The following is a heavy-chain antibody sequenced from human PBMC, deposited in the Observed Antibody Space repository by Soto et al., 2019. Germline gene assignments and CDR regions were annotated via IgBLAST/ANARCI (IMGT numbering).Heavy chain of an antibody. V-gene: IGHV3-30*03. CDR2: ISYDGSNK. CDR3: ATTGPRDSSGYYSNPIDY. J-gene: IGHJ4*02. D-gene: IGHD3-22*01. CDR1: GFTFSSYG. Sequence: GGSLRLSCAASGFTFSSYGMHWVRQAPGKGLEWVAVISYDGSNKYYADSVKGRFTISRDNSKNTLYLQMNSLRAEDTAVYYCATTGPRDSSGYYSNPIDYWGQGTLVTVSS.